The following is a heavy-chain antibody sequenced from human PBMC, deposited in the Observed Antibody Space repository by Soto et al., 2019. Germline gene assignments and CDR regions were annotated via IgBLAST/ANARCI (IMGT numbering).Heavy chain of an antibody. CDR2: ISGYNGNM. D-gene: IGHD1-7*01. V-gene: IGHV1-18*01. J-gene: IGHJ4*02. CDR3: AKSGNWNYASDY. Sequence: ASVKVSFKASGYTFTSTGVTWVRQAPGQGLEWMGCISGYNGNMNYAQKFQGRVTMTTDTSTSTAYMELRSLTSDDTAVYYCAKSGNWNYASDYSGQGTLVTVSS. CDR1: GYTFTSTG.